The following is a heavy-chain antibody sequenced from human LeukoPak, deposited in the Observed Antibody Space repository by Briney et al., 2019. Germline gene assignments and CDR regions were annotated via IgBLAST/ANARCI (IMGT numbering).Heavy chain of an antibody. J-gene: IGHJ4*02. D-gene: IGHD3-10*01. Sequence: SQTLSLTCTVSGGSISSGNFYWSWIRQHPGKGLEWIGYIYYGGSTYYNPSLKSRVTISVDTSKNQFSLKLSSVTAADTAVYYCARGLVLWFGLFDYWGQGTLVTVSS. CDR2: IYYGGST. CDR1: GGSISSGNFY. V-gene: IGHV4-31*03. CDR3: ARGLVLWFGLFDY.